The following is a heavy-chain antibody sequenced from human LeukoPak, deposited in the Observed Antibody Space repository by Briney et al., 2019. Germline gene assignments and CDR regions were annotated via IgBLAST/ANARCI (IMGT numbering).Heavy chain of an antibody. CDR3: ARWYYYDSSGYFHAFDI. CDR1: GYTFTGHY. Sequence: GASVKVSCKASGYTFTGHYMHWVRQAPGQGLEWMGWINPNSGGTNYAQKFQGRVTMTRDTSISTAYMELSRLRSDDTAVYYCARWYYYDSSGYFHAFDIWGQGTMVTVSS. D-gene: IGHD3-22*01. CDR2: INPNSGGT. V-gene: IGHV1-2*02. J-gene: IGHJ3*02.